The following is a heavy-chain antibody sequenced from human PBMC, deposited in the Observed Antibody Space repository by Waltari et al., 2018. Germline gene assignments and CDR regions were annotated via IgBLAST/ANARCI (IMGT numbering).Heavy chain of an antibody. J-gene: IGHJ3*02. CDR3: ARGPSGGYSGSYPYAFDI. CDR2: IYHSGST. CDR1: GYSISSGYY. Sequence: QVQLQESGPGLVKPSETLSLTCAVSGYSISSGYYWGWCRQPPGKGLEWIGSIYHSGSTYYNPSLKSRVTISVDTSKNQFSLKLSSVTAADTAVYYCARGPSGGYSGSYPYAFDIWGQGTMVTVSS. V-gene: IGHV4-38-2*01. D-gene: IGHD1-26*01.